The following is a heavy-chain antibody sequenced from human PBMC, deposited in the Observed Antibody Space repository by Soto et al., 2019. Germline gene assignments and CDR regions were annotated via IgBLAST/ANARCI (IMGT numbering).Heavy chain of an antibody. CDR1: GYTFTSYY. CDR3: ARDGPWYYYDSSGYQTFDY. CDR2: INPSGGST. D-gene: IGHD3-22*01. V-gene: IGHV1-46*01. J-gene: IGHJ4*02. Sequence: GASVKVSCKASGYTFTSYYMHWVRQAPGQGLEWMGIINPSGGSTSYAQKFQGRVTMTRDTSTSTVYMELSSLRSEDTAVYYCARDGPWYYYDSSGYQTFDYWGQGTLVTVSS.